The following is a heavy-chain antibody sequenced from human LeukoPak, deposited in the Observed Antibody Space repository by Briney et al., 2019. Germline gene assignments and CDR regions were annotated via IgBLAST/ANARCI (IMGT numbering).Heavy chain of an antibody. V-gene: IGHV4-39*07. CDR1: GGSITSSGYY. CDR3: ARDSGLGQVDY. CDR2: FYYSGIT. Sequence: PSETLSLTCTVSGGSITSSGYYWDWIRQPTGKELEWIGNFYYSGITYYNPSLRSRVTISVDTSKNQFSLKLSSVTAADTAVYYCARDSGLGQVDYWGQGTLVTVSS. J-gene: IGHJ4*02. D-gene: IGHD7-27*01.